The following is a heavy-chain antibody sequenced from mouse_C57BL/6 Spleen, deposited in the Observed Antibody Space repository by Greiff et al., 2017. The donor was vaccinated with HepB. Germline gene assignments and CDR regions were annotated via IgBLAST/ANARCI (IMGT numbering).Heavy chain of an antibody. V-gene: IGHV1-15*01. Sequence: QVHVKQSGAELVRPGASVTLSCKASGYTFTDYEMHWVKQTPVHGLEWIGAIDPETGGTAYNQKFKGKAILTADKSSSTAYMELRSLTSEDSAVYYCTRKRSLDYYGSSFDYWGQGTTLTVSS. D-gene: IGHD1-1*01. CDR2: IDPETGGT. CDR1: GYTFTDYE. CDR3: TRKRSLDYYGSSFDY. J-gene: IGHJ2*01.